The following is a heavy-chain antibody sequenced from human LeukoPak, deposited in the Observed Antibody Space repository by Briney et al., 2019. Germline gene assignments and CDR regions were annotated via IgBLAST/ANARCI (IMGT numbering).Heavy chain of an antibody. CDR3: ARYGGSGTYFFDY. D-gene: IGHD3-10*01. CDR2: IYYSGST. Sequence: PSETLSLTCTVSGGSISSGGYYWSWIRQHPGKGLEWIGYIYYSGSTYYNPSLKSRVTISVDTSKNQFSLKLSSVTAADTAVYYCARYGGSGTYFFDYWGRGTLVTVSS. V-gene: IGHV4-31*03. CDR1: GGSISSGGYY. J-gene: IGHJ4*02.